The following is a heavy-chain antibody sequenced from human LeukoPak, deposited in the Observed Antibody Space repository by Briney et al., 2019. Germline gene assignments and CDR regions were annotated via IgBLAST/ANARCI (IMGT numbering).Heavy chain of an antibody. D-gene: IGHD3-10*01. CDR3: ARDGRGDWTFDY. CDR2: IDSNSNFM. V-gene: IGHV3-21*01. Sequence: GGSLRLSCAASGFTFGLYSMTWVRQAPGKGLEWVSLIDSNSNFMNYADSVKGRFTISRDNAKNSLYLQMNSLRAEDTAVHYCARDGRGDWTFDYWGQGTLVTVSS. CDR1: GFTFGLYS. J-gene: IGHJ4*02.